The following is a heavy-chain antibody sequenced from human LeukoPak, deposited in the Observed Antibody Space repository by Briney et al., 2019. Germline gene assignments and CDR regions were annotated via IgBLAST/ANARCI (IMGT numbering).Heavy chain of an antibody. J-gene: IGHJ4*02. V-gene: IGHV4-39*07. CDR2: ISYSGST. D-gene: IGHD3-22*01. CDR1: GGSVSSSSYY. Sequence: SETLSLTCTVSGGSVSSSSYYWGWIRQPPGKGLESIGIISYSGSTYYNPSLKSRVTISVDTSKNQFSLKLSSVTAADTAVYYCASYDSSGYSYYWGQGTLVTVSS. CDR3: ASYDSSGYSYY.